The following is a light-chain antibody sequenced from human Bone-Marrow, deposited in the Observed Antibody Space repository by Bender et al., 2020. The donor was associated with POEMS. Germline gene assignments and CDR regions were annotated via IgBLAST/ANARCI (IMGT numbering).Light chain of an antibody. CDR3: QVWDRTTVI. CDR1: KSGHKY. Sequence: SDGLTQPPSVSVSPGQTASIMCSGDKSGHKYVCWYHQRPGQSPIMVISQDSKRPSWIPERFSGSNSGNTGTLTMSGTQAMDEGVYDSQVWDRTTVIFGGGTKLTVL. V-gene: IGLV3-1*01. J-gene: IGLJ2*01. CDR2: QDS.